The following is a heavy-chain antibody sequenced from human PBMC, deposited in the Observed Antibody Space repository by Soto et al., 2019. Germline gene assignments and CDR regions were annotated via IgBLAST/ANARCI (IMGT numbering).Heavy chain of an antibody. V-gene: IGHV4-39*01. CDR3: ARQVRIVGSIHN. Sequence: TVSGGSISSSSYYEGWNRQPPGKGLEWIGRIYYSGSTYYNPSLKSRVTISVDTSKNQISLKLSSVTAADTAVYYCARQVRIVGSIHNWGQGTLVTVSS. J-gene: IGHJ4*02. D-gene: IGHD1-26*01. CDR1: GGSISSSSYY. CDR2: IYYSGST.